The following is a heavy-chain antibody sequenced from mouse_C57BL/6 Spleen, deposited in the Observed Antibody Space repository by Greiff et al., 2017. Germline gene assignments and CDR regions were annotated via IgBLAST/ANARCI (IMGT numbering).Heavy chain of an antibody. CDR1: GYAFSSSW. Sequence: QVQLKQSGPELVKPGASVKISCKASGYAFSSSWMNWVKQRPGKGLEWIGRIYPGDGDTNYNGKFKGKATLTADKSSSTAYMQLSSLTSEDSAVYFCARWGTETMDYWGQGTSVTVSS. V-gene: IGHV1-82*01. D-gene: IGHD2-14*01. CDR3: ARWGTETMDY. J-gene: IGHJ4*01. CDR2: IYPGDGDT.